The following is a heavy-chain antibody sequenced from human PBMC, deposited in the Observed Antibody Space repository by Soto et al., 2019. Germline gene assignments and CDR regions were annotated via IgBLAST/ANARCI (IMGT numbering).Heavy chain of an antibody. CDR3: AHAGDYDLLTFDH. D-gene: IGHD4-17*01. V-gene: IGHV2-5*02. Sequence: QITLKESGPTLVRPAQTLTLTCDFSGFSLSTYHMGVAWISQPPGKALEWLALIYWDDDKRYSPALKDRLAISKDTSSNQVVLTITNMDPGDTATYFCAHAGDYDLLTFDHWGTGTLVTVSS. CDR1: GFSLSTYHMG. J-gene: IGHJ4*02. CDR2: IYWDDDK.